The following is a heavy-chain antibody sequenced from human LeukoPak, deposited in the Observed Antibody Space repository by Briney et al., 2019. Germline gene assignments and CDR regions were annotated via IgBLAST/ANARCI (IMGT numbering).Heavy chain of an antibody. CDR1: GYTFTSYG. CDR2: ISAYNGNT. CDR3: AREGYCSSTSCPRDAFDI. V-gene: IGHV1-18*01. D-gene: IGHD2-2*01. J-gene: IGHJ3*02. Sequence: ASVKVSCKAPGYTFTSYGISWVRQAPGQGLEWMGWISAYNGNTNYAQKLQGRVTITTDTSTSTAYMELRSLRSDDTAVYYCAREGYCSSTSCPRDAFDIWGQGTMVTVSS.